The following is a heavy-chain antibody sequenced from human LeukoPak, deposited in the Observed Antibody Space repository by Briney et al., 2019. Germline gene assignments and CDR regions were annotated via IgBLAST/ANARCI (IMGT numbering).Heavy chain of an antibody. CDR1: GYTFTSYA. J-gene: IGHJ4*02. CDR3: ARDSTGALWFGELSV. V-gene: IGHV1-2*02. D-gene: IGHD3-10*01. Sequence: ASVKVSCKASGYTFTSYAMNWVRQAPGQGLEWMGWINPNSGGTNYAQKFQGRVTMTRDTSISTAYMELSRLRSDDTAVYYCARDSTGALWFGELSVWGQGTLVTVSS. CDR2: INPNSGGT.